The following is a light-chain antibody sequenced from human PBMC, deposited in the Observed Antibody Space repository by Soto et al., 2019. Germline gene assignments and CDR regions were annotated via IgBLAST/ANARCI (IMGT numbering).Light chain of an antibody. J-gene: IGLJ2*01. CDR2: EVN. CDR3: NSYTSSSTRV. Sequence: QSVLTQPASVSGSPGQSITISCTGTSSDVGGYNYVSWYQQHPGKAPKLMIYEVNNRPSGVSNRFSGSKSGNTASLTISGLQAEDEADYYCNSYTSSSTRVFSGGTQLTVL. V-gene: IGLV2-14*01. CDR1: SSDVGGYNY.